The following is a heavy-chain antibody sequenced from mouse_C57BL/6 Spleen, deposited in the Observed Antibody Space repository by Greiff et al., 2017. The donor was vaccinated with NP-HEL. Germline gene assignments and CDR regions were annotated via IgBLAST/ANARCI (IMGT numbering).Heavy chain of an antibody. CDR3: ARGEWLLYAMDY. J-gene: IGHJ4*01. CDR1: GYSITSGYD. D-gene: IGHD2-3*01. CDR2: ISYSGST. Sequence: EVQLQQSGPGMVKPSQSLSLTCTVTGYSITSGYDWHWIRHFPGNKLEWMGYISYSGSTNYNPSLKSRISITHDTSKNHFFLKLNSVTTEDTATYYCARGEWLLYAMDYWGQGTSVTVSS. V-gene: IGHV3-1*01.